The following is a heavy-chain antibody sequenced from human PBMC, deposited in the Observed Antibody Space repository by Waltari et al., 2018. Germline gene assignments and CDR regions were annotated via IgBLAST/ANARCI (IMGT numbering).Heavy chain of an antibody. J-gene: IGHJ4*02. CDR3: ATKYYDFWSGYYVDY. CDR1: GGSFSGYY. Sequence: QVQLQQWGAGLLKPSETLSLTCAVYGGSFSGYYWSWIRQPPGKGLEWIGEINHSGSTNYNPSLKSRVTISVDTSKNQFSLKLSSVTAADTAVYYCATKYYDFWSGYYVDYWGQGTLVTVSS. V-gene: IGHV4-34*01. CDR2: INHSGST. D-gene: IGHD3-3*01.